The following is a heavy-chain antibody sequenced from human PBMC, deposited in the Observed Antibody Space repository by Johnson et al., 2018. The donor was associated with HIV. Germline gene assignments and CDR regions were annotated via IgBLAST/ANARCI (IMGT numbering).Heavy chain of an antibody. J-gene: IGHJ3*02. CDR1: GFTFSSYA. Sequence: VQLVESGGGVVQPGGSLRLSCAASGFTFSSYAMHWVRQAPGKGLEYVSAISSNGGSTYYANSVKGRFTISRDNSKNTLYLQMGSLRAEDMAVYYCARRGDRDAFDIWGQGTMVTVSS. CDR3: ARRGDRDAFDI. D-gene: IGHD4-17*01. CDR2: ISSNGGST. V-gene: IGHV3-64*01.